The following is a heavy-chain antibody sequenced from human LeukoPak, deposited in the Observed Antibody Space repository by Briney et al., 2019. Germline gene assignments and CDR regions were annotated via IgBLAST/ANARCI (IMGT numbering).Heavy chain of an antibody. CDR1: GFTFSSYS. V-gene: IGHV3-48*01. Sequence: GGSLRLSCAASGFTFSSYSMNWVRQAPGKGLEWVSYISSSSSTIYYADSVKGRFTISRDNAKNSLYLQMNRLRAEDTAVYYCARDLGALVGATEDAFDIWGQGTMVTVSS. CDR2: ISSSSSTI. J-gene: IGHJ3*02. CDR3: ARDLGALVGATEDAFDI. D-gene: IGHD1-26*01.